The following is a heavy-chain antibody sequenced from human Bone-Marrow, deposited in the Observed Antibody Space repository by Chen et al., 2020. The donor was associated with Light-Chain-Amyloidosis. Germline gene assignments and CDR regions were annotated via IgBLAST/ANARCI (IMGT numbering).Heavy chain of an antibody. Sequence: QVQLVQSGSELKKPGASVKVSCKASGYTFTSYAMNWVRQAPGQGLEWMGWINTNTGNPTYAQGFTGRIVLSLDTSVSTAYLQISSLKAEDTAVYYCAVVRPPAQWLDTGGYYMDVWGKGTTVTVSS. V-gene: IGHV7-4-1*02. CDR3: AVVRPPAQWLDTGGYYMDV. CDR2: INTNTGNP. CDR1: GYTFTSYA. J-gene: IGHJ6*03. D-gene: IGHD6-19*01.